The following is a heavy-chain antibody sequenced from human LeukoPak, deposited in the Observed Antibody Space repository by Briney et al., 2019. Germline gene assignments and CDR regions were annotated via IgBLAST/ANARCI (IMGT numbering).Heavy chain of an antibody. Sequence: GGSLRLSCAASGFTFSNYAMNWARQAPGKGLEWVSVISTSGGSTYYADSVKGRFTISRDNSKNTLYLQMNSLRAEDTAVYYCAKEYSGNYYYFDYWGQGTRVTVSS. J-gene: IGHJ4*02. CDR3: AKEYSGNYYYFDY. D-gene: IGHD1-26*01. CDR2: ISTSGGST. V-gene: IGHV3-23*01. CDR1: GFTFSNYA.